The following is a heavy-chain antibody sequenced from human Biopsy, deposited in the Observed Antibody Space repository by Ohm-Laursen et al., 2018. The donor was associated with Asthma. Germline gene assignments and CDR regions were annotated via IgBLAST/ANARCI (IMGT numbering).Heavy chain of an antibody. CDR3: ARTFHFWSPYHAEHYQL. Sequence: GSLRLSCAASGFTFGDYWMSWVRQVPGKGLEWVANIKLDGSEKNHVDSLKGRFTISRDNAKNSLYLQMNSLRAEDTAVYYCARTFHFWSPYHAEHYQLWGQGTLVTVSS. J-gene: IGHJ1*01. D-gene: IGHD3-3*02. CDR1: GFTFGDYW. V-gene: IGHV3-7*01. CDR2: IKLDGSEK.